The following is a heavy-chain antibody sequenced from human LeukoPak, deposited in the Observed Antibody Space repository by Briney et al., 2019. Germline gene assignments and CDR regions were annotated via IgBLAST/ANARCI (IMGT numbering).Heavy chain of an antibody. J-gene: IGHJ6*02. CDR3: ARGRTAAHYYYGMDV. CDR1: GFTFSSYA. Sequence: GGSLRLSCAASGFTFSSYAMHWVRQAPGKGLEYVSAISSNGGSTYYANSVKGRFTISRDNSKNTLYLQMGSLRAEDMAVYYCARGRTAAHYYYGMDVWGQGTTVTVSS. V-gene: IGHV3-64*01. CDR2: ISSNGGST. D-gene: IGHD2-2*01.